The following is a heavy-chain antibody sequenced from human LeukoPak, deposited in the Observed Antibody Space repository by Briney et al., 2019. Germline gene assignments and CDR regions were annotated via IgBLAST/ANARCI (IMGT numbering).Heavy chain of an antibody. J-gene: IGHJ4*02. CDR3: ARDPGGWGNFDY. D-gene: IGHD6-19*01. Sequence: GGSLRLSCAVSGFTVTTNSMSWVRQAPGKGLKWVSVIHSGGSTYYADSVKGRFTISRDYSKNTLYLQMNSLRAEDTAVYYCARDPGGWGNFDYWGQGTLVTVSS. CDR1: GFTVTTNS. V-gene: IGHV3-66*01. CDR2: IHSGGST.